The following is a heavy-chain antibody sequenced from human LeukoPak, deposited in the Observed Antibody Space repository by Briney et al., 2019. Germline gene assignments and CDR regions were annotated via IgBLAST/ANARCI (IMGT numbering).Heavy chain of an antibody. D-gene: IGHD3-9*01. CDR1: GYTFTSYG. CDR2: ISAYNGNT. CDR3: ARDSGGSIRYYYYGMDV. Sequence: ASVKVSCKASGYTFTSYGISWVRQAPGQGLEWMGWISAYNGNTNYAQKLQGRVTMTTDTSTSTAYMELRSLRSDDMAVYYCARDSGGSIRYYYYGMDVWGKGTTVTVSS. V-gene: IGHV1-18*03. J-gene: IGHJ6*04.